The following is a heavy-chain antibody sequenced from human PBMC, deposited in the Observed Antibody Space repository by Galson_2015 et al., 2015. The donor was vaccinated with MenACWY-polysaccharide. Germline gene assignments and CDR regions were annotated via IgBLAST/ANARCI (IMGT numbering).Heavy chain of an antibody. CDR1: GYTFTDYY. V-gene: IGHV1-2*02. CDR2: IHPKSGGT. Sequence: SVKVSCKASGYTFTDYYIHWVRQAPGQGLEWMGWIHPKSGGTQYAQKFRGRVTMTRDTSISTSYMELSRLRPDDTAVYYCATPGGRDYWGQGTLVTVSS. J-gene: IGHJ4*02. CDR3: ATPGGRDY. D-gene: IGHD4-23*01.